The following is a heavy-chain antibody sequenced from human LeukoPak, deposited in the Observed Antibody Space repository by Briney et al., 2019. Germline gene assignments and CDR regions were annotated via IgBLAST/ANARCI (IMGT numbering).Heavy chain of an antibody. V-gene: IGHV3-30-3*01. Sequence: GSLRLSCAASGFTFSSYAMHWVRQAPGKGLEWVAVISYDGSNKYYADSVKGRFTISRDNSKNTLYLQMNSLRAEDTAVYYCAREGDYYDSSGYYYHHYFDYWGQGTLVTVSS. CDR3: AREGDYYDSSGYYYHHYFDY. J-gene: IGHJ4*02. CDR2: ISYDGSNK. D-gene: IGHD3-22*01. CDR1: GFTFSSYA.